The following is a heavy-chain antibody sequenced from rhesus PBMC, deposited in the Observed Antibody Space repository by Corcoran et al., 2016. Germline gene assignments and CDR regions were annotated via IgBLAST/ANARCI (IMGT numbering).Heavy chain of an antibody. Sequence: QVQLVQSGAEVKKPGSSVKVSCKASGYTFTDYYMHWVRQAPRQGLEWMGWINPYNGNTKYAQKFQGRVTMTRDTSTSTAYMKLSRLRSEDTAVYYCARGPGYCTGSGCYADWYFDLWGPGTPITISS. CDR1: GYTFTDYY. D-gene: IGHD2-21*01. CDR3: ARGPGYCTGSGCYADWYFDL. J-gene: IGHJ2*01. V-gene: IGHV1S2*01. CDR2: INPYNGNT.